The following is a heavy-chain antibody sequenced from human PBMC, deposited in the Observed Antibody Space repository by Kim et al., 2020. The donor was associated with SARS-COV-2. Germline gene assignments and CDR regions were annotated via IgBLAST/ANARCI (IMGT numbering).Heavy chain of an antibody. D-gene: IGHD1-1*01. CDR1: GGSVTGYY. CDR2: IYYSGTT. CDR3: ARHFKAYINDQQFDP. V-gene: IGHV4-59*08. Sequence: SETLSLTCTVSGGSVTGYYWTWIRQPPGKGLEWIGHIYYSGTTYYNSTLQGRVTISVATSRNQISLRLSSMTAPDTAVYYCARHFKAYINDQQFDPWGRG. J-gene: IGHJ5*02.